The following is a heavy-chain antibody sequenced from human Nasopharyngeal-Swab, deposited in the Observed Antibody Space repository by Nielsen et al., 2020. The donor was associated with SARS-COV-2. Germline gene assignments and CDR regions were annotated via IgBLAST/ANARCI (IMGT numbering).Heavy chain of an antibody. V-gene: IGHV3-21*01. CDR2: ISSSSSYI. CDR1: GFTFSSYS. CDR3: ARDRYYYDSSGWAFDI. D-gene: IGHD3-22*01. J-gene: IGHJ3*02. Sequence: GESLTISCAASGFTFSSYSMNWVRQAPGKGLEWVSSISSSSSYIYYADSVKGRFTISRDNAKNSLYLQMNSLRAEDTAVYYCARDRYYYDSSGWAFDIWGQGTMVTVSS.